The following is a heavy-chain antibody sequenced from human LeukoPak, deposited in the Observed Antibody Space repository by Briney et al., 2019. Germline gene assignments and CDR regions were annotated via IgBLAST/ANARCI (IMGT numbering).Heavy chain of an antibody. V-gene: IGHV3-23*01. CDR3: ARSRGDYGDDGWYFDL. CDR1: GFTFSSYA. Sequence: GGSLRLSCAASGFTFSSYAMSWVRQAPGKGLEWVSAISGSGGSTYYADSVKGRFTISRDNAKNSLYLQMNSLRAEDTAVYYCARSRGDYGDDGWYFDLWGRGTLVTVSS. D-gene: IGHD4-17*01. J-gene: IGHJ2*01. CDR2: ISGSGGST.